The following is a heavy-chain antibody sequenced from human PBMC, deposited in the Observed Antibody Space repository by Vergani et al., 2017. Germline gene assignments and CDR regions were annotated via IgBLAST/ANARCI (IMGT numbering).Heavy chain of an antibody. D-gene: IGHD3-10*01. J-gene: IGHJ4*02. Sequence: QVQLVESGGGVVQPGRSLRLSCAASGFTFSSYAMHWVRQAPGKGLEWVAVISYDGSNKYYADSVKGRFTISRENAKTSLYLQMNSLRAGDTAVYYCARGAYGSGGTFFDYWGQGTLVTVS. CDR3: ARGAYGSGGTFFDY. V-gene: IGHV3-30*14. CDR2: ISYDGSNK. CDR1: GFTFSSYA.